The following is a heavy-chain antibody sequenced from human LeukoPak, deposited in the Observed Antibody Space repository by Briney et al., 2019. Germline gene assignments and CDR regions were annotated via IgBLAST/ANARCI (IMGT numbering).Heavy chain of an antibody. J-gene: IGHJ4*02. CDR3: ARNPNDYGGMYYFGY. CDR1: GFTFGNYG. Sequence: GGSLRLSCAVSGFTFGNYGMHWVRQAPGKGLEWVAVIWYDGSNKYYADSVKGRFTISRDNSKNTLYLQMNSLRAEDTAVYYCARNPNDYGGMYYFGYWGQGTLVTVSS. V-gene: IGHV3-33*08. CDR2: IWYDGSNK. D-gene: IGHD4-23*01.